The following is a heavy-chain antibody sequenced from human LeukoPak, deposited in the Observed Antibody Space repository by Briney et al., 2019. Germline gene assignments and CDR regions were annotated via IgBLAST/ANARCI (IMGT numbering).Heavy chain of an antibody. CDR2: IYYSGST. D-gene: IGHD2-2*01. Sequence: PSETLSLTCTVSGGSISIYYWTWIRQPPGKGLEWIGYIYYSGSTNYNPSLKSRVTMSVDTSKNQFSLKLSSVTAADTAVYYCARGRIVVVPAAMSFRRGWFDPWGQGTLVTVSS. CDR1: GGSISIYY. J-gene: IGHJ5*02. CDR3: ARGRIVVVPAAMSFRRGWFDP. V-gene: IGHV4-59*12.